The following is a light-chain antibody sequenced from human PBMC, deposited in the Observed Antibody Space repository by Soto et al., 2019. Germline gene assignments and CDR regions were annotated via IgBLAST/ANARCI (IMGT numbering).Light chain of an antibody. CDR2: LNSDGSH. J-gene: IGLJ2*01. CDR1: SGHSNYA. V-gene: IGLV4-69*01. Sequence: QLVLSQSPSASASLGASVKVTCTLSSGHSNYAIAWHQQQPETGPRFLMKLNSDGSHTKGDGIPDRFSGSISGAERYLTISSLQSEDEADYSCQTWDTGTQVVFGGGTKLTVL. CDR3: QTWDTGTQVV.